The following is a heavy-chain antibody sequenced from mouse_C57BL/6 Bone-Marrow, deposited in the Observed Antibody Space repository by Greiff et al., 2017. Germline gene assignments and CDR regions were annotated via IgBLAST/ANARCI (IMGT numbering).Heavy chain of an antibody. CDR3: GGEGGRVKSLGFAC. CDR2: INPGGGGT. Sequence: QVQLQQSGAELVRPGTSVKVSCKASGYAFTNYLIEWVKQRPGQGLEWIGVINPGGGGTNYNEKLKGKATLTADKSSSTAYMQLSSLTSVDSAVYFCGGEGGRVKSLGFACWGQGTLVTVSA. D-gene: IGHD2-1*01. CDR1: GYAFTNYL. V-gene: IGHV1-54*01. J-gene: IGHJ3*01.